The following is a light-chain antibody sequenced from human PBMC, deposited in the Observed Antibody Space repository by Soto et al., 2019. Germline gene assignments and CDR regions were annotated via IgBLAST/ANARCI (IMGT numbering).Light chain of an antibody. CDR1: LSVFYSSNNQNY. Sequence: DIVMTQSPESLTVSLGERATINCKSSLSVFYSSNNQNYLAWYQHKPGQPPKLLIYWASTRESEVPDRFSGSGAGTDFTLTISSLQAEDVAVYYCQQYYTPLAPTFGGGTKVEIK. J-gene: IGKJ4*01. CDR2: WAS. V-gene: IGKV4-1*01. CDR3: QQYYTPLAPT.